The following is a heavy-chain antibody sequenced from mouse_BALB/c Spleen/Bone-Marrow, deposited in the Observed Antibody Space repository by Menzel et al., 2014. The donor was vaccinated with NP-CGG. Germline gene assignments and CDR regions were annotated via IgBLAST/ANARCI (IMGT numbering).Heavy chain of an antibody. CDR3: VRSYDSYAMAF. J-gene: IGHJ4*01. Sequence: VKLLQSGGGLVRPGGSRNLSCAASGFTFSSFGMHWLRHAPGKALEWVAYISSDSSTIYYADTVQGRFTISRDNSNNTLFLQMTSLSSEDTAMYYCVRSYDSYAMAFWGQGTSVTVSS. CDR2: ISSDSSTI. D-gene: IGHD2-10*02. CDR1: GFTFSSFG. V-gene: IGHV5-17*02.